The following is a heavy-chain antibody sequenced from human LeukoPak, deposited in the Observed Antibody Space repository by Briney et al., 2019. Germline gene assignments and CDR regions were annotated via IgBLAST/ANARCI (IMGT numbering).Heavy chain of an antibody. D-gene: IGHD6-19*01. J-gene: IGHJ4*02. CDR3: ARDFGGWPDY. CDR2: IYYSGST. Sequence: SETLSLTCTVSGGSISSYYWSWIRQPPGKGLEWIGYIYYSGSTNYNPSLKSRVTISVDTSKNQFSLKLSSVPAADTAVYYCARDFGGWPDYWGKGTLVTVSS. CDR1: GGSISSYY. V-gene: IGHV4-59*01.